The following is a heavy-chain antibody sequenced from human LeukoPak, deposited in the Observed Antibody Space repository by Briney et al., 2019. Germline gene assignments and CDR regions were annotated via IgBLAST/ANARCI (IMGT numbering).Heavy chain of an antibody. D-gene: IGHD3-16*01. Sequence: AGGSLRLSCAASGFTFSSYGMHWVRQAPGRGLEWVAFISYDGSHKYYADSVKGRFTISRDISKNTLYLQMDSLRVEDTAVYYCVRGALTKIWGRKKGTDVWGRGTTVTVSS. J-gene: IGHJ6*04. V-gene: IGHV3-30*19. CDR1: GFTFSSYG. CDR3: VRGALTKIWGRKKGTDV. CDR2: ISYDGSHK.